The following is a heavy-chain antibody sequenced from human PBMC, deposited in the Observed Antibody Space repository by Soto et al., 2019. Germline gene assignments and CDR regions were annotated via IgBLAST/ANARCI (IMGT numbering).Heavy chain of an antibody. CDR1: GFTFSNVL. V-gene: IGHV3-15*01. J-gene: IGHJ4*02. D-gene: IGHD3-16*01. CDR3: VTLLPNANSLFEY. Sequence: GGSLRLSCAASGFTFSNVLLSWVRQGPVKGLEWLGRIKSRTENETTDYASPARGRLIISRDDSKNMLYLQLNRLKSEDTGVYYCVTLLPNANSLFEYLGQGTPVTLCS. CDR2: IKSRTENETT.